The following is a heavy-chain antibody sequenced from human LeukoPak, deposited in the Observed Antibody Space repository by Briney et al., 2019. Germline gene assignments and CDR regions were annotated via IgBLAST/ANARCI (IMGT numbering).Heavy chain of an antibody. CDR2: IYYSGST. Sequence: SETLSLTCTVSGGSISSYYRSWIRQPPGKGLEWIGYIYYSGSTNYNPSLKSRVTISVDTSKNQFSLKLSSVTAADTAVYYCARDLSTGLNWFDPWGQGTLVTVSS. CDR3: ARDLSTGLNWFDP. V-gene: IGHV4-59*01. D-gene: IGHD2/OR15-2a*01. CDR1: GGSISSYY. J-gene: IGHJ5*02.